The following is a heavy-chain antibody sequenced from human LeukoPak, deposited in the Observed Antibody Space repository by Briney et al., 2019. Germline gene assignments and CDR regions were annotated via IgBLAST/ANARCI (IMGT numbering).Heavy chain of an antibody. CDR2: VIPILGIA. Sequence: SVTVSCKASGGTFSSYAISWVRQAPGQGLEWMGRVIPILGIANYAQKFQGRVTITADKSTSTAYMELSSLRSEDTAVYYCAREGYDYVWGSYSWFDPWGQGTLVTVSS. CDR3: AREGYDYVWGSYSWFDP. V-gene: IGHV1-69*04. CDR1: GGTFSSYA. D-gene: IGHD3-16*01. J-gene: IGHJ5*02.